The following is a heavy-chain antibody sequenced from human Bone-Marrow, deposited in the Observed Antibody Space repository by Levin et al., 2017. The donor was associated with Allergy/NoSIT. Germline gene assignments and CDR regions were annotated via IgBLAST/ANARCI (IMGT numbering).Heavy chain of an antibody. Sequence: ASVKVSCKASGYTFTGYYMHWVRQAPGQGLEWMGWINPNSGGTNYAQKFQGRVTMTRDTSISTAYMELSRLRSDDTAVYYCARDRLVRGVIIHYFDYWGQGTLVTVSS. CDR1: GYTFTGYY. CDR2: INPNSGGT. CDR3: ARDRLVRGVIIHYFDY. V-gene: IGHV1-2*02. D-gene: IGHD3-10*01. J-gene: IGHJ4*02.